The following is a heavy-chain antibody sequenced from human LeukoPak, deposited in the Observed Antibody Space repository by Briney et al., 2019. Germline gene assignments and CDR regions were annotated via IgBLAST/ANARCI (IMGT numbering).Heavy chain of an antibody. Sequence: GGSLRLSCAASGFIFDDYGMSWVRQVPGKGLGWVSGINWTGNSSAYGDSVKGRFTISRDSAKKSLYLQMNSLRAEDTALYYCARGDVDYYDSRGYSPLDYWGQGTLVTVSS. CDR3: ARGDVDYYDSRGYSPLDY. CDR2: INWTGNSS. V-gene: IGHV3-20*04. D-gene: IGHD3-22*01. J-gene: IGHJ4*02. CDR1: GFIFDDYG.